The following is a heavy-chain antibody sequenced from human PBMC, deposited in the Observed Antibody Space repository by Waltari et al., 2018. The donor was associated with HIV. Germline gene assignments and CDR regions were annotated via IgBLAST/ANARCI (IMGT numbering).Heavy chain of an antibody. CDR2: IIPILDIA. CDR1: GGTFSSSA. D-gene: IGHD3-16*01. J-gene: IGHJ1*01. CDR3: ARGPPRDLGVQYCQH. Sequence: QVQLVQSGAEVKKPGSSVKVSCKASGGTFSSSAISWVRQAPGQGLEWWGRIIPILDIANYAQKFQCRVTITADKSTSTAYRERSSLRAEDTAVYYCARGPPRDLGVQYCQHWGQGTLVTVSS. V-gene: IGHV1-69*04.